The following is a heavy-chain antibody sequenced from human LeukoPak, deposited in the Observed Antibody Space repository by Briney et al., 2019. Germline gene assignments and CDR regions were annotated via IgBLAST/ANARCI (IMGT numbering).Heavy chain of an antibody. CDR3: ARETSQKGAHYMDV. V-gene: IGHV4-39*07. CDR1: GGSISSSSYY. J-gene: IGHJ6*03. CDR2: IYYSGST. Sequence: SETLSLTCIVSGGSISSSSYYWGWIRQPPGKGLDWIGSIYYSGSTYNNPSLKSRVTISVDTSKNQFSLKLSSVTAADTAVYYCARETSQKGAHYMDVWGKGTTVTISS. D-gene: IGHD3-16*01.